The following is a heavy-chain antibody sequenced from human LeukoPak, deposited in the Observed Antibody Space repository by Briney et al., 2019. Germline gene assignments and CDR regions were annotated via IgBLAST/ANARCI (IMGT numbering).Heavy chain of an antibody. J-gene: IGHJ4*02. V-gene: IGHV3-30*02. CDR2: IRYDGSNR. Sequence: PGGSLTLSCAASGFSFSSYGMHWVRQAPAKGLEWVAFIRYDGSNRYYADSVKGRFTISRDNSKNTLYLQMNSLSAEDTAVYYCAKDPICYYGSGSYFYWGQGTLVTVSS. CDR1: GFSFSSYG. CDR3: AKDPICYYGSGSYFY. D-gene: IGHD3-10*01.